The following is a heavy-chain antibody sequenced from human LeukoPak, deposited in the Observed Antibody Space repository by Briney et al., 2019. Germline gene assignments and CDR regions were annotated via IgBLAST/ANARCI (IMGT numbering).Heavy chain of an antibody. CDR1: GGSISSYY. Sequence: SETLSLTCTVSGGSISSYYWSWIRQPPGKGLEWIGYIYYSGSTNYNPSLKSRVTISVDTSKNQFSLKLSSVTAADTAVYYCARVVVTACPLKGYFDYWGQGTLVTVSS. CDR2: IYYSGST. D-gene: IGHD2-21*02. J-gene: IGHJ4*02. CDR3: ARVVVTACPLKGYFDY. V-gene: IGHV4-59*08.